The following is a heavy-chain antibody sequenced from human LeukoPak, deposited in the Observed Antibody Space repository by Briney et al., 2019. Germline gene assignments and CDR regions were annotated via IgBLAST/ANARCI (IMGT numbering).Heavy chain of an antibody. CDR3: AKDNGDIVHPRVLGNFDY. V-gene: IGHV3-30*18. D-gene: IGHD2-15*01. CDR1: GFTFSSYG. CDR2: ISYDGSNK. Sequence: GRSLRLSCAASGFTFSSYGMHWVRQAPGKGLEWVAVISYDGSNKYYADSVKGRFTISRDNSKNTLYLQMNSLRAEDTAVYYCAKDNGDIVHPRVLGNFDYWGQGTLVTVSS. J-gene: IGHJ4*02.